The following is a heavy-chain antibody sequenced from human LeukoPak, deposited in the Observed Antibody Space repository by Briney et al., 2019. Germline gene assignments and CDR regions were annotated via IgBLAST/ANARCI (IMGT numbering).Heavy chain of an antibody. D-gene: IGHD3-22*01. CDR3: ARSITMIVVVIRNDAFDI. Sequence: GGSLRLSCAASGFTFSSYWMTWVRQAPGMGLEWVANIKQDGSEKYYVDSVKGRFTISRDNAKNSLYLQMNSLRAEDTAVYYCARSITMIVVVIRNDAFDIWGQGTMVTVSS. J-gene: IGHJ3*02. V-gene: IGHV3-7*01. CDR2: IKQDGSEK. CDR1: GFTFSSYW.